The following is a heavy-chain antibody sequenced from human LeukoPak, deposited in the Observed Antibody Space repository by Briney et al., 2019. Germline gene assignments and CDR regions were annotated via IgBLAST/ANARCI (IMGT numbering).Heavy chain of an antibody. V-gene: IGHV1-24*01. CDR3: ATDPGEMVPAAKGPRGDYCYGMDV. D-gene: IGHD2-2*01. CDR2: FDPEDGET. CDR1: GYTLTELS. Sequence: ASVKVSCKVSGYTLTELSMHWVRQAPGKGLEWMGGFDPEDGETIYAQKFQGRVTMTEDTSTDTACMELNSLRSDDTAVYYCATDPGEMVPAAKGPRGDYCYGMDVWGQGTTVTVSS. J-gene: IGHJ6*02.